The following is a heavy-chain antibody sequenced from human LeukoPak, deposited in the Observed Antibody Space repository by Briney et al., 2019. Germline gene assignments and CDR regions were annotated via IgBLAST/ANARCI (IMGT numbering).Heavy chain of an antibody. D-gene: IGHD3-10*01. CDR2: IGTAGDT. J-gene: IGHJ6*02. CDR1: GFTFSSYD. Sequence: PGGSLRLSRAASGFTFSSYDMHWVRQATGKGLEWVSAIGTAGDTYYPGSVKGRFTISRENAKNSLYLQMNSLRAGDTAVYYCARELKGYGSGNYYYYGMDVWGQGTAVTVSS. V-gene: IGHV3-13*01. CDR3: ARELKGYGSGNYYYYGMDV.